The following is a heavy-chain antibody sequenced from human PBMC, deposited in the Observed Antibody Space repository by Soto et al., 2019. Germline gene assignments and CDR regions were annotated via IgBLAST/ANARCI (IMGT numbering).Heavy chain of an antibody. CDR1: GFTFRSYV. J-gene: IGHJ1*01. V-gene: IGHV3-30*19. CDR3: ARWGRTGGLDV. D-gene: IGHD3-16*01. Sequence: QVQLVESGGGVVQPGTSLRVSCVGSGFTFRSYVIHWVRQAPGKGLEWVALTSYDGSDKYYGDSVRGRFTISRDNSRNTVDLQMASLRHEDTALYYCARWGRTGGLDVWGQGTLVSVSS. CDR2: TSYDGSDK.